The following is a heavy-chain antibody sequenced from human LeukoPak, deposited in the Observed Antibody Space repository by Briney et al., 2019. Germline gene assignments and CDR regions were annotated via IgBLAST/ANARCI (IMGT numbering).Heavy chain of an antibody. J-gene: IGHJ6*02. CDR1: GGSFSGYY. CDR3: ARNLYLRPFYYYYGMDV. Sequence: SETLSLTCAVYGGSFSGYYWSWIRQPPGKGLEWIGEINHSGSTNYNPSLKSRVTISVDTSKNQSSLKLSSVTAADTAVYYCARNLYLRPFYYYYGMDVWGQGTTVTVSS. CDR2: INHSGST. V-gene: IGHV4-34*01. D-gene: IGHD2-2*02.